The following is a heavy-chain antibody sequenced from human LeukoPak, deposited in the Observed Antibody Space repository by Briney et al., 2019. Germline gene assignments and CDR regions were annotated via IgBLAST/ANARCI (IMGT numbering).Heavy chain of an antibody. CDR3: ARSGIVVVPTVYFDY. CDR2: IYYSGST. CDR1: GGSISSYY. Sequence: PSETLSLTCTVSGGSISSYYWSWIRQPPGKGLEWIGYIYYSGSTNYNPSLKSRVTISVDTSKNQFSLKLSSVTAADTAVYYCARSGIVVVPTVYFDYWGQGTLVTVSS. J-gene: IGHJ4*02. D-gene: IGHD2-2*01. V-gene: IGHV4-59*01.